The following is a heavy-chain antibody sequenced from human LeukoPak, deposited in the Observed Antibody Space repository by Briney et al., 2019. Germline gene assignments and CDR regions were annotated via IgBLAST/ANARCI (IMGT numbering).Heavy chain of an antibody. CDR1: GGAFSGYY. CDR3: ARVLRWGYYDSSGYYYFDY. Sequence: PSETLSLTCAVYGGAFSGYYWSWIRQPPGKGLEWSGEINHSRSTNYNPSLKSRVTISVDTSKNQFSLKLSSVTAADTAVYYCARVLRWGYYDSSGYYYFDYWGQGTLVTVSS. V-gene: IGHV4-34*01. D-gene: IGHD3-22*01. CDR2: INHSRST. J-gene: IGHJ4*02.